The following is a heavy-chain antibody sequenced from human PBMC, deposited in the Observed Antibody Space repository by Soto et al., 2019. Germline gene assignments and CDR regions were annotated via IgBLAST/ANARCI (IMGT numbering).Heavy chain of an antibody. J-gene: IGHJ2*01. D-gene: IGHD5-12*01. V-gene: IGHV1-69*12. Sequence: QVQLVQSGAEVKNPGSSVTVSCKASGGTFSSYTISWVRQAPGQGLEWMGGIITIVGTANYAQKLQGRVKITADESTSTAYMELSSLRSEDTAVYYCARGSHRWLNLWYFALWGRGALVTGSS. CDR1: GGTFSSYT. CDR2: IITIVGTA. CDR3: ARGSHRWLNLWYFAL.